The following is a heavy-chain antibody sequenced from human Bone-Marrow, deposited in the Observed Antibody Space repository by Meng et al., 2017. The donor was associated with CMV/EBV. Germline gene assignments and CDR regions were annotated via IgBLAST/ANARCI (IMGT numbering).Heavy chain of an antibody. CDR2: IKQDGSEK. Sequence: GESLKISCAASGFTFSSYGMSWVRQAPGKGLEWVANIKQDGSEKYYVDSVKGRFTISRDNAKNSLYLQMNSLRAEETAVYYCARGLTIFGVVREDYYGMDVWGQGTTVTVSS. V-gene: IGHV3-7*01. CDR3: ARGLTIFGVVREDYYGMDV. CDR1: GFTFSSYG. D-gene: IGHD3-3*01. J-gene: IGHJ6*02.